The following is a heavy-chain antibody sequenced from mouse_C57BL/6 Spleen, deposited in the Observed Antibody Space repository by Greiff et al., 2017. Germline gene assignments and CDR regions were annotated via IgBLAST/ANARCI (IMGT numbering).Heavy chain of an antibody. J-gene: IGHJ2*01. CDR3: ARLDRNYFDY. CDR2: ISYDGSN. D-gene: IGHD3-1*01. V-gene: IGHV3-6*01. CDR1: GYSITSGYY. Sequence: EVQVVESGPGLVKPSQSLSLTCSVTGYSITSGYYWNWIRQFPGNKLEWMGYISYDGSNNYNPSLKNRISITRDTSKNQFFLKLNSVTTEDTATYYCARLDRNYFDYWGQGTTLTVSS.